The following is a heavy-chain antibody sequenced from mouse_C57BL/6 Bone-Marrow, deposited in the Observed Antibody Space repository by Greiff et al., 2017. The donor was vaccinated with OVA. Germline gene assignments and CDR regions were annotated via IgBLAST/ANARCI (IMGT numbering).Heavy chain of an antibody. CDR1: GYTFTNYW. Sequence: VQLQESGAALVRPGTSVKMSCKASGYTFTNYWIGWAKQRPGHGLEWIGDIYPGGGYTNYNEKFKGKATLTADKSSSTAYMQFSSLTSEDSAIYYCARSYGKDWYFDVWGTGTTVTVSS. CDR3: ARSYGKDWYFDV. D-gene: IGHD2-1*01. V-gene: IGHV1-63*01. CDR2: IYPGGGYT. J-gene: IGHJ1*03.